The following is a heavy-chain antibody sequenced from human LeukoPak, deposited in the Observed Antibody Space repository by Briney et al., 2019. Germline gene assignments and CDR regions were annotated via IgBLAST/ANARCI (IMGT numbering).Heavy chain of an antibody. CDR3: ASTTYYWN. D-gene: IGHD1-20*01. Sequence: GGSLRLSCAASGFTFSSYGMHWVRQAPGKGLEWVAVISYDGSNKYYADSVKGRFTISRDNAKNSLFLQMNSLRVEDTAVYFRASTTYYWNWGQGTLVTVSS. CDR1: GFTFSSYG. V-gene: IGHV3-30*03. CDR2: ISYDGSNK. J-gene: IGHJ4*02.